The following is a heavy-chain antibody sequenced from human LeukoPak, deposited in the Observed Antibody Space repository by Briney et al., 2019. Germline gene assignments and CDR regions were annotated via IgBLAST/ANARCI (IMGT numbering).Heavy chain of an antibody. CDR2: ISGSGGST. CDR3: ARSGTNYYYSYMDV. D-gene: IGHD1-26*01. CDR1: GFTFSSYA. Sequence: PGGSLRLSCAASGFTFSSYAMSWVRQAPGKGLEWVSAISGSGGSTYYADSVKGRFTISRDNSKNTLYLQMNSLRAEDTAVYYCARSGTNYYYSYMDVWGQGTTVTVSS. J-gene: IGHJ6*03. V-gene: IGHV3-23*01.